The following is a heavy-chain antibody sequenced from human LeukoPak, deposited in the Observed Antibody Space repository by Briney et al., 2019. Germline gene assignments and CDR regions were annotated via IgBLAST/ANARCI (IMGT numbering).Heavy chain of an antibody. V-gene: IGHV1-18*01. D-gene: IGHD3-3*01. CDR1: GYTFTSYG. J-gene: IGHJ6*02. Sequence: ASVKVSCKASGYTFTSYGISWVRQVPGQGLEWMGWISAYNGNTNYAQKLQGRVTMTTDTSTSTAYMELRSLRSDDTAVYYCARDMPEYYDFWSGYLYYYYGMDVWGQGTTVTVSS. CDR3: ARDMPEYYDFWSGYLYYYYGMDV. CDR2: ISAYNGNT.